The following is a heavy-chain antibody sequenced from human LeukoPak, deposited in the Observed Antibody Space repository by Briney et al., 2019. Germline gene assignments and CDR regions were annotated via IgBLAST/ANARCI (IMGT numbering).Heavy chain of an antibody. Sequence: SETLSLTCTDPGGSISSYYRSWIRQFPRKGLEWIGYIYYSGSTNYNPSLKSRVTISVDTSKNQLSLKLSSVTAADTAVYYCARPYSSGYRGAFDIWGQGTMVTVSS. CDR1: GGSISSYY. J-gene: IGHJ3*02. V-gene: IGHV4-59*01. D-gene: IGHD6-19*01. CDR2: IYYSGST. CDR3: ARPYSSGYRGAFDI.